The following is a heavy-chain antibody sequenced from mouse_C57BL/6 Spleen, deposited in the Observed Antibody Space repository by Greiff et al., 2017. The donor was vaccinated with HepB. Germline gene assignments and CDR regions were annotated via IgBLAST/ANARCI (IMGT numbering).Heavy chain of an antibody. CDR2: ISSGSSTI. Sequence: DVMLVESGGGLVKPGGSLKLSCAASGFTFSDYGMHWVRQAPEKGLEWVAYISSGSSTIYYADTVKGRFTISRDNAKNTLFLQMTSLRSEDTAMYYCARRRGDEGFAYWGQGTLVTVSA. CDR3: ARRRGDEGFAY. CDR1: GFTFSDYG. D-gene: IGHD3-3*01. J-gene: IGHJ3*01. V-gene: IGHV5-17*01.